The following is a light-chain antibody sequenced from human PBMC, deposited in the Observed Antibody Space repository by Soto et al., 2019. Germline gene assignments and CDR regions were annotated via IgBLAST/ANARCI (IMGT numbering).Light chain of an antibody. J-gene: IGKJ1*01. V-gene: IGKV1-5*03. CDR3: QQYSDSSRS. Sequence: DIQMTQSPSTLSASIGDRITISCRASQNIDTWLAWYQQRPGEAPKLLIYTASNLENGVPSRFSGSGSGTAFTLTISSLQPEDFATYYCQQYSDSSRSFGQGTQVE. CDR2: TAS. CDR1: QNIDTW.